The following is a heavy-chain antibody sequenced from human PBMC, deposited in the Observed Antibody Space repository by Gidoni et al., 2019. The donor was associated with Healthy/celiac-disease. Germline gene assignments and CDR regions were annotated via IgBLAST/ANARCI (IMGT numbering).Heavy chain of an antibody. V-gene: IGHV4-39*01. J-gene: IGHJ3*02. CDR1: GGSISSSSYY. Sequence: QMQLQESGTGLVTPSETLSLTCPVSGGSISSSSYYWGWIRQPPGKGLEWIGSIDYSGRTYSNPSLKSRVTISVDTSKNQFSLKLSSVTAADTAVYYCASVSGGEAFDIWGQGTMVTVSS. CDR3: ASVSGGEAFDI. CDR2: IDYSGRT. D-gene: IGHD3-16*01.